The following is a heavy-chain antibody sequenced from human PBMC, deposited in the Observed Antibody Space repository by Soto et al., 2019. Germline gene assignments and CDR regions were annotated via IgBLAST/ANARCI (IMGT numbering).Heavy chain of an antibody. Sequence: SLRRAGADSGFTFGSYGVHWVRQAPGKGLEWVAVISYDGSNKYYADSVKGRFTISRDNSKNTLYLQMNSLRAEDTAVYYCAKGYSESCSGYAPSYHFGYWVQGTRVVVS. CDR1: GFTFGSYG. CDR2: ISYDGSNK. J-gene: IGHJ4*02. CDR3: AKGYSESCSGYAPSYHFGY. V-gene: IGHV3-30*18. D-gene: IGHD3-3*01.